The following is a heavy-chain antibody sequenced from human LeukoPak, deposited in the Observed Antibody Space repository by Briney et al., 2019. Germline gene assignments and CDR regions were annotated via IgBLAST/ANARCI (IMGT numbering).Heavy chain of an antibody. D-gene: IGHD2-2*02. V-gene: IGHV3-23*01. Sequence: PGGSLRLSCAASGFTFSSYAMSWVRQAPGKGLEWVSAISGSGGSTYYADSVKGRFTISRDNSKNTLYLQMNSLRAEDTAVYYCAKDGERVVVPAAILSILPHYYDSSGYYYFDYWGQGTLVTVSS. J-gene: IGHJ4*02. CDR2: ISGSGGST. CDR1: GFTFSSYA. CDR3: AKDGERVVVPAAILSILPHYYDSSGYYYFDY.